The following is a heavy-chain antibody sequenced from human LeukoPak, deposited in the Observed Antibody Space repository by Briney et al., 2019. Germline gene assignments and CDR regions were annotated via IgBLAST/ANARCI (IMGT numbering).Heavy chain of an antibody. CDR2: ISGNGGST. V-gene: IGHV3-64D*06. CDR3: VKDTYGSGSYYNPGGYFDY. D-gene: IGHD3-10*01. Sequence: GGSLRLSCSASGFTFSSYAMHWVRQAPGKGLEYVSAISGNGGSTYYADSVKGRFTISRDNSKSTLYLQMSSLRAEDTAVYYCVKDTYGSGSYYNPGGYFDYWGQGTLVTVSS. CDR1: GFTFSSYA. J-gene: IGHJ4*02.